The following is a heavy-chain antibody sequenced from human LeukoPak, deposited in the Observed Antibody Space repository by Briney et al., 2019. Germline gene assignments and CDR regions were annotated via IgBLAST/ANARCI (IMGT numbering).Heavy chain of an antibody. CDR3: ASFYGDYGDAFDI. J-gene: IGHJ3*02. D-gene: IGHD4-17*01. CDR2: INPNSGGT. V-gene: IGHV1-2*02. CDR1: GYTFTDYY. Sequence: GASVKVSCKASGYTFTDYYMHWVRQAPGQGLEWMGWINPNSGGTNYAQKFYARVTMTRDTSISTAYMELSSLRSEDTAVYYCASFYGDYGDAFDIWGQGTMVTVSS.